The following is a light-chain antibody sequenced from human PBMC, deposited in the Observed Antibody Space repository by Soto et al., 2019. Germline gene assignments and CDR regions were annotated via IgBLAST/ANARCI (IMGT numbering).Light chain of an antibody. Sequence: QSALTQPASVSGSPGQSIAISCTGISSDVGEYSYVSWYQQHPGKGPRLLIYDVSNRPSGVSNRFSGSKSGNTAPLTISRLQTEHEADYYCSSYTTSGVLVVFGGGTKLTVL. CDR2: DVS. CDR1: SSDVGEYSY. CDR3: SSYTTSGVLVV. J-gene: IGLJ3*02. V-gene: IGLV2-14*03.